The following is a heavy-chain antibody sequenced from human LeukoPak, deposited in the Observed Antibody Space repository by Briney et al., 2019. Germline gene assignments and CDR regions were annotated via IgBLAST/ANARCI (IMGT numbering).Heavy chain of an antibody. Sequence: GGSLRLSCAPSGFTFCSYGMHWVRQAPGKGLEWVAVISYDGSNKYYADSVKGRFTISRDNSKNTLYLQMNSLRAEDTAVYYCAKDRCSSTSCYRAFDIWGQGTMVTVYS. CDR2: ISYDGSNK. V-gene: IGHV3-30*18. J-gene: IGHJ3*02. CDR1: GFTFCSYG. CDR3: AKDRCSSTSCYRAFDI. D-gene: IGHD2-2*01.